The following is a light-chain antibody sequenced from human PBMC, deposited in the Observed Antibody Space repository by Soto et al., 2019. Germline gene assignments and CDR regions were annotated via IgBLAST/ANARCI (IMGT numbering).Light chain of an antibody. Sequence: EIVLTQSPATLSLSPGERATLSCRASQSVNTFLAWYQQKPGQAPRLLISDASNRATGIPARFSGSGSGTDFTLTISSLEPEDFAVYYCQQRFNWPGLTFGGGTRWRSN. CDR3: QQRFNWPGLT. V-gene: IGKV3-11*01. CDR2: DAS. CDR1: QSVNTF. J-gene: IGKJ4*01.